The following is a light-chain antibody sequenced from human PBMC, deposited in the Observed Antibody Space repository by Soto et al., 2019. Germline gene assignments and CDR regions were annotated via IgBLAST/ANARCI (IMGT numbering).Light chain of an antibody. CDR3: LQTYSVPLT. Sequence: DIQMTQSPSSLSASIGDRVTITCRASHTISSNLNWYQQKPGKAPQLLIYAASSVPSGVPPRFSGRGSGTEFTLTVSSLQSEDFATYYCLQTYSVPLTFGHGTKVEIK. CDR2: AAS. CDR1: HTISSN. V-gene: IGKV1-39*01. J-gene: IGKJ1*01.